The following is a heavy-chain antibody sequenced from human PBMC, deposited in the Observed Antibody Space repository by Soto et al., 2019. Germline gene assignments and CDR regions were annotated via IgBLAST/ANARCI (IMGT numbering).Heavy chain of an antibody. CDR2: ISGSGGNT. CDR1: GFSFHTYA. CDR3: AKDFDSSAYYFFDD. Sequence: EVQLLESGGGLVQPGGSLRLSCAASGFSFHTYAMSWVRQPPGKGLGWVSAISGSGGNTYYADSVKGRFTISRDNSMKMLFLQMTSLRAEDTAVYYCAKDFDSSAYYFFDDWGQGTPVTVSS. V-gene: IGHV3-23*01. D-gene: IGHD3-22*01. J-gene: IGHJ4*02.